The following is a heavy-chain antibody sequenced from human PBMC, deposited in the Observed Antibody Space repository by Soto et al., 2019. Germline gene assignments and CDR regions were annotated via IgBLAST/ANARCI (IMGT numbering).Heavy chain of an antibody. CDR3: ARIRQQPGSYSYSYGMDV. CDR2: IDWDDSK. Sequence: GPTLVNPTQTLALTCTFSGFSLSTTGMCVTWIRQPPGKALEWLALIDWDDSKYYSTSLRTRLTISKDTSKNQVVLTLTNMDPVDTATYYCARIRQQPGSYSYSYGMDVWGQGTTVTVSS. J-gene: IGHJ6*02. CDR1: GFSLSTTGMC. V-gene: IGHV2-70*13. D-gene: IGHD6-13*01.